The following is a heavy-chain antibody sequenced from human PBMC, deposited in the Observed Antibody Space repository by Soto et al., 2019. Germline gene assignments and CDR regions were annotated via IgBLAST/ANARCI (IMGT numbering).Heavy chain of an antibody. Sequence: XGSLRLSCAASGFTFSSSGMHWVRQAPGKGLEWVAVISYDASKKYYADSVKGRFTISRDNSKETVDLQMNSLRAEDTAVYYCAKEGCSSTSCVAFLDVWGRGTTVTVSS. CDR2: ISYDASKK. CDR3: AKEGCSSTSCVAFLDV. J-gene: IGHJ6*02. CDR1: GFTFSSSG. D-gene: IGHD2-2*01. V-gene: IGHV3-30*18.